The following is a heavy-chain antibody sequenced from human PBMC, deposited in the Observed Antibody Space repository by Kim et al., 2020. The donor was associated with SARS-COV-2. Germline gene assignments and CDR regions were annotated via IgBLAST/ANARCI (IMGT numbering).Heavy chain of an antibody. CDR3: ARSTYYDFWSGYYYYGMDV. J-gene: IGHJ6*02. Sequence: SVKVSCKASGGTFSSYAISWVRQAPGQGLEWMGGIIPIFGTANYAQKFQGRVTITADESTSTAYMELSSLRSEDTAVYYCARSTYYDFWSGYYYYGMDVWGQGTTVTVSS. D-gene: IGHD3-3*01. CDR1: GGTFSSYA. V-gene: IGHV1-69*13. CDR2: IIPIFGTA.